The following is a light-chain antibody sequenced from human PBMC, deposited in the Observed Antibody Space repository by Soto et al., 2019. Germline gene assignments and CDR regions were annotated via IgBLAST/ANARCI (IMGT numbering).Light chain of an antibody. Sequence: EIVMTQSPATLSVSPGERATLSCSASQSVSSSYLAWYQHKCGQAPRLLMFGTGSRATGIPDRFRGTGSGTDFTLIINRLEPEDFAVYYCQQYSSTPHTFGQGTKVDIK. J-gene: IGKJ2*01. CDR3: QQYSSTPHT. CDR1: QSVSSSY. CDR2: GTG. V-gene: IGKV3-20*01.